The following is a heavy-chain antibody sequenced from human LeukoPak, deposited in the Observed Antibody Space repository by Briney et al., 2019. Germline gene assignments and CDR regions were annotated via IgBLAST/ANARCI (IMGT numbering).Heavy chain of an antibody. D-gene: IGHD4-17*01. CDR2: MNPNSGYT. CDR1: GYTFTSYD. V-gene: IGHV1-8*01. CDR3: VRVYGAIDY. J-gene: IGHJ4*02. Sequence: ASVKVSCKTSGYTFTSYDINRVRQATGQGLEWMGWMNPNSGYTGFAQKFQGRVTMTRDTSISTAYMELSSLRPEDTAVYYCVRVYGAIDYWGQGTLVTVSS.